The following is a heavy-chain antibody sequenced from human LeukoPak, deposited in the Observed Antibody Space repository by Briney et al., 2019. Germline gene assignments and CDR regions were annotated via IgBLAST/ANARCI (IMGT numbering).Heavy chain of an antibody. CDR1: GFTFSSNW. D-gene: IGHD5-12*01. CDR3: ARVHSNIVATIRAGGTFDI. J-gene: IGHJ3*02. V-gene: IGHV3-74*03. CDR2: INRDGRTT. Sequence: GGSLRLSCAASGFTFSSNWMHWVRQAPGKGLVWVSRINRDGRTTTYADSVKGRFTISRDNAKNTLYLQMNSLRAEDTAVYYCARVHSNIVATIRAGGTFDIWGQGTMVTVSS.